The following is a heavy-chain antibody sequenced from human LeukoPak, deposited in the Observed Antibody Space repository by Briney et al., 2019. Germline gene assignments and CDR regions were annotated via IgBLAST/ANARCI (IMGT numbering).Heavy chain of an antibody. V-gene: IGHV1-2*02. D-gene: IGHD3-9*01. Sequence: VASVKVSCKASGYTFTGYYMHWVRQAPGQGLEWMGWINPNSGGTNYAQKFQGRVTMTRDTSISTAYMELSRLRSDDTAVYYCARVPTFEYYYMDVWGKGTTVTVSS. CDR1: GYTFTGYY. CDR2: INPNSGGT. CDR3: ARVPTFEYYYMDV. J-gene: IGHJ6*03.